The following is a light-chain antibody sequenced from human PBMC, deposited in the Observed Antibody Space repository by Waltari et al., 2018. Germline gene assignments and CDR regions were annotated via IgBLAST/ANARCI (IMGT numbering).Light chain of an antibody. CDR2: GAS. Sequence: EIVLTQSPGSLSSSPGESVTLSCRASQSVSRALAWYQQKPGQAPSLLIFGASNRATGMPDRFSGSRSETDFSLTISRLEPEDFAVYYCQHYVRLPATFGRGTKVEIK. CDR3: QHYVRLPAT. CDR1: QSVSRA. J-gene: IGKJ1*01. V-gene: IGKV3-20*01.